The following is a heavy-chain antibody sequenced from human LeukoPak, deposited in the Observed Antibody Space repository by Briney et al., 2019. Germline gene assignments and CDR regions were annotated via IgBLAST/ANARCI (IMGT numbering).Heavy chain of an antibody. CDR2: ISYDGSNK. J-gene: IGHJ3*02. CDR3: AGTYYDILTGPSEAFDI. Sequence: PGGSLRLSCAASGFTFSTYGMHWVRQAPGKGLEWAAVISYDGSNKYYADSVKGRFTISRDNSKKTLYLQMNSLRAEDTAVYYCAGTYYDILTGPSEAFDIWGQGTMVTVSS. D-gene: IGHD3-9*01. CDR1: GFTFSTYG. V-gene: IGHV3-30*03.